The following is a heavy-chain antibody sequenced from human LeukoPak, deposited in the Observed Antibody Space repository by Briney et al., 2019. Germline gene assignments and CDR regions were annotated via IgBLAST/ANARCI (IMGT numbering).Heavy chain of an antibody. CDR3: ATYYYDSSGYYGEYFQH. CDR1: GYTLTELS. V-gene: IGHV1-24*01. D-gene: IGHD3-22*01. CDR2: FDPEDGET. J-gene: IGHJ1*01. Sequence: GASVKVSCKVSGYTLTELSMRWVRQAPGKGLEWMGGFDPEDGETIYAQKFQGRVTMTEDTSTDTAYMELSSLRSEDTAVYYCATYYYDSSGYYGEYFQHWGQGTLVAVSS.